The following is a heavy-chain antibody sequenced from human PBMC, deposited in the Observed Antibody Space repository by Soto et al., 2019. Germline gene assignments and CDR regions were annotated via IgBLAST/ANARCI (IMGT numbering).Heavy chain of an antibody. CDR3: ARHGEMGAVPY. CDR2: IYYSGST. V-gene: IGHV4-39*01. Sequence: QLQLQESGPGLVKPSETLSLTCTVSGGSISSSSYYWGWIRQPPGKGLEWIGSIYYSGSTYYNPSLKSRVTISVDTSKNQFSLKLSSVTAADTAVYYCARHGEMGAVPYWGQGTLVTVSS. J-gene: IGHJ4*02. CDR1: GGSISSSSYY. D-gene: IGHD1-26*01.